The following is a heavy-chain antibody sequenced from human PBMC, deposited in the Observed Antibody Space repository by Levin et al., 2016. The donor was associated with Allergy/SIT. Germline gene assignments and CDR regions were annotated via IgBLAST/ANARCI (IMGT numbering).Heavy chain of an antibody. Sequence: GESLKISCAASGFTFSSYGMHWVRQAPGKGLEWVAVISYDGSNKYYADSVKGRFTISRDNSKNTLYLQMNSLRAEDTAVYYCAKDPAEGWLQLLSGYYYYMDVWGKGTTVTVSS. D-gene: IGHD5-24*01. J-gene: IGHJ6*03. V-gene: IGHV3-30*18. CDR2: ISYDGSNK. CDR3: AKDPAEGWLQLLSGYYYYMDV. CDR1: GFTFSSYG.